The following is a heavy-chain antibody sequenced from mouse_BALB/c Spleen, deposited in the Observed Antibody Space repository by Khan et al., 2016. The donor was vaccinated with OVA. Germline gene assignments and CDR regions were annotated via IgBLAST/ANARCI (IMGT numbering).Heavy chain of an antibody. D-gene: IGHD3-1*01. CDR1: GYTFTNYW. Sequence: QIQLVQSGAELVRPGTSVKMSCKAAGYTFTNYWIGWVKQRPGHGLEWIGDIYPGGGYTNYNEKFKGKATLTADTSSRTAYLQFSSLTSGDSVIYYCARRGAARPTWDYFDYWGQGTTLTVSS. CDR3: ARRGAARPTWDYFDY. V-gene: IGHV1-63*02. J-gene: IGHJ2*01. CDR2: IYPGGGYT.